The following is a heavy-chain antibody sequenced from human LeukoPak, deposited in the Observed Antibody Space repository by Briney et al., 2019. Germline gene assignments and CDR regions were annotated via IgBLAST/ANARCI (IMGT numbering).Heavy chain of an antibody. CDR3: ARGRVAAAGTPRIWYFDL. J-gene: IGHJ2*01. Sequence: GSLRLSCAASGFTFSSYWMSWVRQAPGKGLEWIGEINHSGSTNYNPSLKSRVTISVDTSKNQFSLKLSSVTAADTAVYYCARGRVAAAGTPRIWYFDLWGRGTLVTVSS. CDR2: INHSGST. V-gene: IGHV4-34*01. D-gene: IGHD6-13*01. CDR1: GFTFSSYW.